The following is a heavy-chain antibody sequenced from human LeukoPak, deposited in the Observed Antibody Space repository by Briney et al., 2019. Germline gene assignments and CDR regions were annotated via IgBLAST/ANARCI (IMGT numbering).Heavy chain of an antibody. J-gene: IGHJ6*02. V-gene: IGHV1-18*04. CDR3: ARDRRIVGATYYGMDV. Sequence: VASVKVSCKASGYTFTGYYMHWVRQAPGQGLEWMGWISAYNGNTNYAQKLQGRVTMTTDTSTSTAYMELRSLRSDDTAVYYCARDRRIVGATYYGMDVWGQGTTVTVSS. CDR1: GYTFTGYY. CDR2: ISAYNGNT. D-gene: IGHD1-26*01.